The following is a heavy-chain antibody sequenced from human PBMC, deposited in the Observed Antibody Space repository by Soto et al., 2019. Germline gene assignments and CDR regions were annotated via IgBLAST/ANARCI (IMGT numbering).Heavy chain of an antibody. CDR1: GDSVSSNSAA. J-gene: IGHJ6*02. D-gene: IGHD1-26*01. CDR2: AYYRSQWYY. Sequence: PSQTLSLTCAISGDSVSSNSAAWNWIRQSPSRGLEWLGRAYYRSQWYYDSAVSVRSRITVIPDTSKNQFSLQLNSVTPEDTAVCESTTQTGELRSYNGMDVWGQGTTVTVSS. V-gene: IGHV6-1*01. CDR3: TTQTGELRSYNGMDV.